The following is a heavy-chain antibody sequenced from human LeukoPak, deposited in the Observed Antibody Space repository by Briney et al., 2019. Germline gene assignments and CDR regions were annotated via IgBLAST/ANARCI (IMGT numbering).Heavy chain of an antibody. CDR3: AKDGLKDPGIAVAGDFDY. D-gene: IGHD6-19*01. Sequence: GGSLRLSCAASGFTFSSYAMGWIRQAPGKGLEWVSAISGSGGSTYYADSVKGRFTISRDNSKNTLYLQMNSLRAEDTAVYYCAKDGLKDPGIAVAGDFDYWGQGTLVTVSS. J-gene: IGHJ4*02. V-gene: IGHV3-23*01. CDR1: GFTFSSYA. CDR2: ISGSGGST.